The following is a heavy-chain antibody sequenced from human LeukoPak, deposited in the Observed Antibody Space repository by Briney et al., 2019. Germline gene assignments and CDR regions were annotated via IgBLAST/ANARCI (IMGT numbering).Heavy chain of an antibody. Sequence: ASVKVSCKASVYTFTSYCISWVRQAPAQGLEWMGWISAYNGNTNYAQKLQGRVTMTTDTSTSTAYMELRSLRSDDTAVYYCARAPTGPPRVNWFDPWGQGTLVTVSS. CDR3: ARAPTGPPRVNWFDP. J-gene: IGHJ5*02. V-gene: IGHV1-18*01. CDR2: ISAYNGNT. D-gene: IGHD1-14*01. CDR1: VYTFTSYC.